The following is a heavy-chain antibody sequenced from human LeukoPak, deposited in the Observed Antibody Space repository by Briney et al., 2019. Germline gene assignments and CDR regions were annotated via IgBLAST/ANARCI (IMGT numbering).Heavy chain of an antibody. CDR1: GGSISSYC. CDR3: ARGSSGWSNSWFDP. V-gene: IGHV4-4*07. CDR2: IYTSGSI. D-gene: IGHD6-19*01. J-gene: IGHJ5*02. Sequence: SETLSLTCTVSGGSISSYCWSWIRQPAGKGLEWIGRIYTSGSINYNPSLKSRVTMSIDTSKNQFSLKLSSVTAADTAVYFCARGSSGWSNSWFDPWGQGTLVTVSS.